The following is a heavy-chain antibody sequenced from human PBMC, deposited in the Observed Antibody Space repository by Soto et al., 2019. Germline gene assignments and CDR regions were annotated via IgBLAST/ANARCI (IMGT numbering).Heavy chain of an antibody. CDR3: ARRRSIRLSCLPVDFGY. V-gene: IGHV5-51*01. J-gene: IGHJ4*02. D-gene: IGHD6-25*01. CDR2: IYPGDSDT. CDR1: GYSFTSYW. Sequence: GESLKISCKGSGYSFTSYWIGWVRQMPGKGLEWIGIIYPGDSDTRYSPSFQGQVTISADKSIITAYLQWSSLKASDTGMYYCARRRSIRLSCLPVDFGYLDQGTLGAVSS.